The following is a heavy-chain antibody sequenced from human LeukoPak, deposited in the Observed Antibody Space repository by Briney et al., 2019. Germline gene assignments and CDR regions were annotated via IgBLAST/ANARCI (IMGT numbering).Heavy chain of an antibody. CDR1: GFTFSNYW. V-gene: IGHV3-30-3*01. J-gene: IGHJ4*02. CDR3: ARARFGYNRGPFDY. Sequence: GGSLRLSCAASGFTFSNYWMIWVRQAPGKGLEWVAFISYDGSNKHYADSVKGRFTISRDNSKNTLYLQMNSLRPEDTAVYYCARARFGYNRGPFDYWGQGILVTVSS. D-gene: IGHD5-24*01. CDR2: ISYDGSNK.